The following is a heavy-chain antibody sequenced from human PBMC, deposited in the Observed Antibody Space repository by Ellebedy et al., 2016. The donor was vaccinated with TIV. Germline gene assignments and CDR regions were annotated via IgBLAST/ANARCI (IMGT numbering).Heavy chain of an antibody. CDR1: GYTFSSFF. D-gene: IGHD6-19*01. V-gene: IGHV1-46*04. J-gene: IGHJ4*02. Sequence: AASVKVSCKASGYTFSSFFMHWARQAPGQGLEWMGIINPSGGSTTYTQKLQGSVTMTRDTSTRTVYMELSSLRSEDPAVYYCARSRSSGWLHTPDYWGQGTLVTVSS. CDR2: INPSGGST. CDR3: ARSRSSGWLHTPDY.